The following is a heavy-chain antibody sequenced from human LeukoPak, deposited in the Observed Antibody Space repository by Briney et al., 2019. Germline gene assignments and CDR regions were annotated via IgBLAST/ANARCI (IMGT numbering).Heavy chain of an antibody. D-gene: IGHD3-22*01. CDR1: GGSFSGYY. CDR3: AREDGYDKSSGFDY. J-gene: IGHJ4*02. V-gene: IGHV4-34*01. CDR2: INHSGST. Sequence: SETLSLTCAVYGGSFSGYYWSWLRQPPGKGLEWIGEINHSGSTNYNPSLKSRVTISVDTSKNQFSLKLSSVTAADTAVYYCAREDGYDKSSGFDYWGQGTLVTVSS.